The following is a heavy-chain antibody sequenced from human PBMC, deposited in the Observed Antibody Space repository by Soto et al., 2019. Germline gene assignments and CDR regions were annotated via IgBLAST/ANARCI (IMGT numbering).Heavy chain of an antibody. CDR1: GGTFSSYA. Sequence: QVQLVQSGAEVKKPGSSVKVSCKASGGTFSSYAISWVRQAPGQVLEWMGGIIPIFGTANYAQKFQGRVTITADESTSTAYMELSSLRSEDTAVYYCARPTLTVTTYVPGWFDPWGQGTLVTVSS. J-gene: IGHJ5*02. V-gene: IGHV1-69*01. CDR3: ARPTLTVTTYVPGWFDP. D-gene: IGHD4-17*01. CDR2: IIPIFGTA.